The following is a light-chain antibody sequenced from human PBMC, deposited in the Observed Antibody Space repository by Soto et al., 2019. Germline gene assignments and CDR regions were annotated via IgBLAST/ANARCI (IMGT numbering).Light chain of an antibody. CDR1: QSVSGD. Sequence: EIVMTQSPATLSVSPGERATLSCRASQSVSGDLAWYQQKPGQTPSLLIYAASTRATGIPARFSGSGSGTEFTITISSLQSDDFAGYSFQQYRSWPRTFGQGTKVEI. CDR2: AAS. J-gene: IGKJ1*01. CDR3: QQYRSWPRT. V-gene: IGKV3-15*01.